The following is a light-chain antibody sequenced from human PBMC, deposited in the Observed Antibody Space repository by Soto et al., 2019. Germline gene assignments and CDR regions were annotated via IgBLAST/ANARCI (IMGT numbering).Light chain of an antibody. Sequence: DIVMTQTPLSSPVTLGQPASISCRSSQSLLHRDGNTYLSWLQQRPGQPPRLLIYKISNRLSGVPDRFSGSGAGTDFTLKISRVEADDVGVYYCMQATQYTFGQGTKLEIE. J-gene: IGKJ2*01. V-gene: IGKV2-24*01. CDR1: QSLLHRDGNTY. CDR3: MQATQYT. CDR2: KIS.